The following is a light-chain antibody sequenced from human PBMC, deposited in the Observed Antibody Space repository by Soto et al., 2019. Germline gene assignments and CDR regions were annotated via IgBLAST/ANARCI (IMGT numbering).Light chain of an antibody. Sequence: QSVLTQPASVSGSPGQSVTISCTGTSSDVGGYDYVSWYQQHPGKAPKFMIYEVTNRPSGVSHRFSGSKSGNTASLTISGLHAEDEADYYCSSYTTTSTYVFATGTKVTVL. CDR2: EVT. V-gene: IGLV2-14*01. J-gene: IGLJ1*01. CDR3: SSYTTTSTYV. CDR1: SSDVGGYDY.